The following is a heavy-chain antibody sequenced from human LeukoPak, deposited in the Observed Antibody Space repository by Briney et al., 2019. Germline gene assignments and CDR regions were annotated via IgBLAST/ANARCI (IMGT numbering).Heavy chain of an antibody. V-gene: IGHV3-23*01. Sequence: SGGSLRLSCAASGFTFSSYAMSWVRQAPGKGLEWVSTINSGAGSTYYADSVKGRFTISRDNSKNTLSLQMNSLRDDDTAIYYGAREGYGSGSYEDIWGQGTMVTVSS. CDR3: AREGYGSGSYEDI. J-gene: IGHJ3*02. CDR1: GFTFSSYA. D-gene: IGHD3-10*01. CDR2: INSGAGST.